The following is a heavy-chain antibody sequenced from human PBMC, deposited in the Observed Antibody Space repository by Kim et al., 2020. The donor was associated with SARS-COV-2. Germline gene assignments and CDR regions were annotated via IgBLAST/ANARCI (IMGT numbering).Heavy chain of an antibody. CDR3: ARQNHGDCSSTNCPQDYFYYYGMDV. CDR1: GGTFSSYA. CDR2: VIPIVGIA. Sequence: SVKVSCKASGGTFSSYAISWVRQAPGQGLEWMGGVIPIVGIASYAQKFQGRVTITADESTSTAYMELSSLTSEDTAVYHCARQNHGDCSSTNCPQDYFYYYGMDVWGQGTTVTVSS. D-gene: IGHD2-2*03. V-gene: IGHV1-69*10. J-gene: IGHJ6*02.